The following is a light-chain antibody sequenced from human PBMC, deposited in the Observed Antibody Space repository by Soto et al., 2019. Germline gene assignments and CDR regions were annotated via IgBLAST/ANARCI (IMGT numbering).Light chain of an antibody. Sequence: DIVLTQSPATLSSSPGERATLSSRASQTVSSKLAWYQHKPGQAPRLLIYDTSNRTGGIPARFSGSGSGTDFTLTISSLEPEDFAVYYCHQRQSWPRTFGQGTKADIK. J-gene: IGKJ1*01. CDR2: DTS. CDR3: HQRQSWPRT. CDR1: QTVSSK. V-gene: IGKV3-11*01.